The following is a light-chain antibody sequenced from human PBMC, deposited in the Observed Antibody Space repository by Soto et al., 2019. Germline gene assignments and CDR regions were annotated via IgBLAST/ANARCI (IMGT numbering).Light chain of an antibody. CDR3: AAWDDRLNGYV. CDR1: SSNIGSNT. CDR2: TNN. V-gene: IGLV1-44*01. Sequence: QSVLTQPPSASGTPVQRVTISCSGSSSNIGSNTVNWYQQLPGTAPKLLIYTNNQRPSGVPDRFSGSKSGTSASLAISGLQSEDEADYYCAAWDDRLNGYVFGTGTRSPS. J-gene: IGLJ1*01.